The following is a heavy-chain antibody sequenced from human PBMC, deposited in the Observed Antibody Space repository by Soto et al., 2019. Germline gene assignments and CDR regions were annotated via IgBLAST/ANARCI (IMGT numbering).Heavy chain of an antibody. CDR3: AKGRSALPIFDY. CDR2: ISGSGGTT. Sequence: EVQLLESGGGWIQPGGSLRLSCAASGFSFSNYAMNWVRQAPGKGLEWVSFISGSGGTTDYADSVRGRFRLSRGNSKNTVDLEMNSLRTEDTAVYFCAKGRSALPIFDYWGQGVKVTVSS. CDR1: GFSFSNYA. V-gene: IGHV3-23*01. J-gene: IGHJ4*02.